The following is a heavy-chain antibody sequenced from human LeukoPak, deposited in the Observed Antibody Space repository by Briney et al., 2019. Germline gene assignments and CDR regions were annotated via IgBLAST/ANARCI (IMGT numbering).Heavy chain of an antibody. Sequence: PGGSLRLSCAASEFTFSDYYMSWIRRAPGKGLAWVSYISSTASTRYYADSVKGRFTISRDNAKNSLYLQMNSLRAEDTAVYYCARCGDGLPCDLDYWGQGTLVTVSS. J-gene: IGHJ4*02. CDR2: ISSTASTR. CDR1: EFTFSDYY. V-gene: IGHV3-11*04. D-gene: IGHD3-10*01. CDR3: ARCGDGLPCDLDY.